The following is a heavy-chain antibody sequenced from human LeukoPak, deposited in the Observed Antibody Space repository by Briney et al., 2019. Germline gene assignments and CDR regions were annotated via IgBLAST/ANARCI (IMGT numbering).Heavy chain of an antibody. D-gene: IGHD1-26*01. J-gene: IGHJ5*02. CDR3: ARLWRPMWELLLWFDP. V-gene: IGHV4-31*03. CDR1: GGSISSAGYY. Sequence: SETLSLTCSVSGGSISSAGYYWSWIRQHPGKGLEWIGYIYYSGSTYYNPSLKSRVTISVDTSKNQFSLKLNSLTDADTAVYYCARLWRPMWELLLWFDPWGQGTLVTVSS. CDR2: IYYSGST.